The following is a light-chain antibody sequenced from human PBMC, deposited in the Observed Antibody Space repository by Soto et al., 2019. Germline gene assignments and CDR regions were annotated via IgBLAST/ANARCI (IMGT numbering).Light chain of an antibody. J-gene: IGKJ1*01. Sequence: VVMIQSPFSLPVTFGQRDSISCGSSPSLVYSDGNTYLNWYQQKPGQSPRRLIYKVSNRASGVPERFSGSGSGTDFTLNISRLEPEDIGVYYCMQDTHWPRTFGQGTKVDIK. CDR3: MQDTHWPRT. V-gene: IGKV2-30*01. CDR1: PSLVYSDGNTY. CDR2: KVS.